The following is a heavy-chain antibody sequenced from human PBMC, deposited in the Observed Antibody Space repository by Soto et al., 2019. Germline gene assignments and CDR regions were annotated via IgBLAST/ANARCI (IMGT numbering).Heavy chain of an antibody. V-gene: IGHV1-18*01. CDR2: ISTYNGDT. CDR1: GYTFTTYG. J-gene: IGHJ4*02. D-gene: IGHD2-8*01. CDR3: ASDVGNGSVSGYGY. Sequence: QVQLVQSGPEVKKPGASVTVACKVSGYTFTTYGITWVRQAPGQGLEGLGWISTYNGDTNYAQKLQGRVTTTTDTSTRTSYSALGTLRPNVTALYYCASDVGNGSVSGYGYWGQATLVTLSS.